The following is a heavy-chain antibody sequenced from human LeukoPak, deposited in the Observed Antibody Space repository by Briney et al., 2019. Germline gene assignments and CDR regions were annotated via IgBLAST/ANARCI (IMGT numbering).Heavy chain of an antibody. V-gene: IGHV3-53*05. CDR1: GLTVSSSY. CDR2: LYSGGNT. J-gene: IGHJ4*02. D-gene: IGHD4-17*01. CDR3: AKDLYGLHFDY. Sequence: PGGSLRLSCAASGLTVSSSYMSWVRQAPGKGLEWVLVLYSGGNTYYADSVKGRFSISRDNSKNTLYLQMNSLRAEDTAVYYCAKDLYGLHFDYWGQGTLVTVSS.